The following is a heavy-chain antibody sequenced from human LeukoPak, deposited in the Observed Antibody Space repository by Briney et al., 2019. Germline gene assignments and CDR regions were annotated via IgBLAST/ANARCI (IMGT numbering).Heavy chain of an antibody. D-gene: IGHD4-17*01. Sequence: GGSLRLSCAASGFTFSSYGMHWVRQAPAKGLEWVAIISYDGSNKYYADSVKGRFTISRDNSKNTLYLQMNSLRAEDTAVYYCAKSTTVTRRGYFDYWGQGTLVTVSS. CDR1: GFTFSSYG. J-gene: IGHJ4*02. CDR3: AKSTTVTRRGYFDY. CDR2: ISYDGSNK. V-gene: IGHV3-30*18.